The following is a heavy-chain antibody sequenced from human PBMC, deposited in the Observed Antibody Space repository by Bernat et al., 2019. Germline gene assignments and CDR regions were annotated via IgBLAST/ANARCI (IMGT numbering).Heavy chain of an antibody. CDR1: GFAFSNAW. CDR2: INMKSDGGTT. V-gene: IGHV3-15*07. J-gene: IGHJ4*02. D-gene: IGHD1-1*01. CDR3: TKDYWNYCDY. Sequence: EVQLVESGGGLAKPGGSLRLSCVASGFAFSNAWMNWVRQAPGKGLEWVGRINMKSDGGTTDYAAPVKGRFTISRDDSKNTVYLQMTSLETEDTAVYYCTKDYWNYCDYWGQGTLVTVSS.